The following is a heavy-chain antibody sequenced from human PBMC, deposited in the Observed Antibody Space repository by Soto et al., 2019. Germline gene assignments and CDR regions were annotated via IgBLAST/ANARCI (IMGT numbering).Heavy chain of an antibody. V-gene: IGHV3-23*01. CDR1: GFTFSSDA. CDR2: ISGSGDIT. J-gene: IGHJ4*02. CDR3: VKESRAVAAKEHLDY. Sequence: GSLRLSCAATGFTFSSDAVNWVRQTPGKGLEWVSGISGSGDITYYLDSVAGRFTISRDNSKDTVFLQLSSLKAEDTALYYCVKESRAVAAKEHLDYWGQGTLVTVSS. D-gene: IGHD6-19*01.